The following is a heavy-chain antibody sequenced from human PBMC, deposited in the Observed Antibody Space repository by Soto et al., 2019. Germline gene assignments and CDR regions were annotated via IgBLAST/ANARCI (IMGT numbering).Heavy chain of an antibody. V-gene: IGHV4-30-4*01. CDR3: ARGGGRCSSTSCYTNPPFYYGMDV. Sequence: TLSLTCTVSGGSISSGDHYWSWIRQPPGKGLEWIGYIYYSGGTDYNPSLKSRVSISIDTSKNQFSLKLSSVTAADTAVYYCARGGGRCSSTSCYTNPPFYYGMDVWGQGTTVTV. CDR1: GGSISSGDHY. CDR2: IYYSGGT. J-gene: IGHJ6*02. D-gene: IGHD2-2*01.